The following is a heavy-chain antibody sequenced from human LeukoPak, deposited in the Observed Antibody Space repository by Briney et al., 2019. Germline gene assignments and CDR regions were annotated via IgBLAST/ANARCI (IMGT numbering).Heavy chain of an antibody. V-gene: IGHV1-8*01. CDR1: GYTFTSYD. CDR2: MNPNSGNT. Sequence: ASVKVSCKASGYTFTSYDINWVRQATGQGLEWMGWMNPNSGNTGYAQKFQGRVTMTRNTSKSTAYMELSSLRSEDTAVYYCARGYQEMVYAIRRYYGMDVWGQGTTVTVSS. D-gene: IGHD2-8*01. J-gene: IGHJ6*02. CDR3: ARGYQEMVYAIRRYYGMDV.